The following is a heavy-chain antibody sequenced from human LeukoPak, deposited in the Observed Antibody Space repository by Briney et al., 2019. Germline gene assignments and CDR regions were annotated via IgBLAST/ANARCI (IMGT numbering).Heavy chain of an antibody. CDR2: IPHDGSSA. Sequence: GGSLRLSCTASGFTFTRNCMHWGRQAPGKGLEGVAAIPHDGSSALYADSVKGRFIISRDNSKNTQYLQMNSLRLEDSAVYYCATGSDFYYDSWGQGILVTVSS. D-gene: IGHD1-26*01. J-gene: IGHJ5*01. V-gene: IGHV3-30-3*01. CDR1: GFTFTRNC. CDR3: ATGSDFYYDS.